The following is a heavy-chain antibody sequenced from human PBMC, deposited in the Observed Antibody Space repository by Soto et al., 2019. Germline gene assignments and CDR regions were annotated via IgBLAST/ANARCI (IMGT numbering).Heavy chain of an antibody. CDR1: GFTCSSYW. CDR3: TTDRGITETAIFTS. J-gene: IGHJ5*02. V-gene: IGHV3-15*01. CDR2: IKSKADGGTT. Sequence: PGGSLRLSCAASGFTCSSYWMHWVRQAPGKGLECVGRIKSKADGGTTEYPAPVKGRFTISRDDSKNTLSLQMDSLKTEDTALYYCTTDRGITETAIFTSWGLGTLVTVSS. D-gene: IGHD3-10*01.